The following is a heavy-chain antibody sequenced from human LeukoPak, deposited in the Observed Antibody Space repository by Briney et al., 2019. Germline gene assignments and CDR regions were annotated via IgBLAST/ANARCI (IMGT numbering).Heavy chain of an antibody. D-gene: IGHD6-13*01. J-gene: IGHJ4*02. CDR3: ARYRGIAAAGSILFDY. CDR2: INHSGST. V-gene: IGHV4-34*01. CDR1: GGSFSGYY. Sequence: PSETLSLTCAVYGGSFSGYYWSWIRQPPGKGLEWIGEINHSGSTNYNPSLKSRVTISVDTSKNQFSLKLSSVTAADTAVYYCARYRGIAAAGSILFDYWGQGTLVTVSS.